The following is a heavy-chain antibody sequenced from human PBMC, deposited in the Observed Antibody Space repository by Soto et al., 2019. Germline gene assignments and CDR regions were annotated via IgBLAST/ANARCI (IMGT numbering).Heavy chain of an antibody. CDR2: IKQDGSEK. J-gene: IGHJ4*02. CDR3: ASTRGYSGYDSLDY. D-gene: IGHD5-12*01. V-gene: IGHV3-7*01. CDR1: GFTFSSYW. Sequence: EVQLVESGGGLVQPGGSLRLSCAASGFTFSSYWMSWVRQAPGKGLEWVANIKQDGSEKYYVDSVKGRFTISRDNAKNSLYLQMNSLRAEETALYYCASTRGYSGYDSLDYWGQGTLVTVSS.